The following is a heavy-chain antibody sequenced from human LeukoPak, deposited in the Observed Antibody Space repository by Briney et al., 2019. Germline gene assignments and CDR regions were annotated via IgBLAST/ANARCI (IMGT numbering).Heavy chain of an antibody. J-gene: IGHJ6*02. V-gene: IGHV4-4*07. CDR2: IYTSGST. D-gene: IGHD2-2*02. CDR3: ARDGWCSSTSCYTKYYYYGMDV. CDR1: GGSISSYY. Sequence: SETLSLTCTVSGGSISSYYWSWIRQPAGKGLEWIGRIYTSGSTNHNPSLKSRVTMSVDTSKNQFSLKLSSVTAADTAVYYCARDGWCSSTSCYTKYYYYGMDVWGQGTTVTVSS.